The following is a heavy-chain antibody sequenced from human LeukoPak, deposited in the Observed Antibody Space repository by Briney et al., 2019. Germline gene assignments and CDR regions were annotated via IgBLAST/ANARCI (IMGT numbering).Heavy chain of an antibody. CDR2: ISSSSSTI. Sequence: GGSLRLSCAASGFTFSNYNMNWVRQAPGKGLECIAYISSSSSTIYYADSVKGRFTISRDNAKNSVFLQMNSLRAEDTAVYYCARESYADLFDYWGQGTLVTVSS. D-gene: IGHD4-17*01. CDR3: ARESYADLFDY. J-gene: IGHJ4*02. CDR1: GFTFSNYN. V-gene: IGHV3-48*01.